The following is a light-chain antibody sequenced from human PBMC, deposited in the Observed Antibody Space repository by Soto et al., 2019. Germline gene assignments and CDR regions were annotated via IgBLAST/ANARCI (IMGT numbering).Light chain of an antibody. Sequence: SYYLAQPPSVSVAPGQTPRIPCWGSNIETKGVHWYQQKPGQAPVMVLYDDSDRPSGIPERFSGSNSGNTATLTISRVEAGDEADYFCQVWDPSDPYVVFGGGTQLTVL. CDR2: DDS. CDR1: NIETKG. CDR3: QVWDPSDPYVV. V-gene: IGLV3-21*02. J-gene: IGLJ2*01.